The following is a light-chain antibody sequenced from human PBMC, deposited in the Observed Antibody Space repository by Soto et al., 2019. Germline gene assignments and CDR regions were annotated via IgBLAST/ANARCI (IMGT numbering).Light chain of an antibody. J-gene: IGKJ1*01. CDR2: GAS. Sequence: EIVLTPSPGTLSLSPCERATLSFSASQSVSSSYLAWYQQKPGQAPRLLIYGASSRATGIPDRFSGSGSGTDFTLTISRLEPEDFAVYYCQQYNYWPPWTFGQGTKVDIK. CDR3: QQYNYWPPWT. V-gene: IGKV3-20*01. CDR1: QSVSSSY.